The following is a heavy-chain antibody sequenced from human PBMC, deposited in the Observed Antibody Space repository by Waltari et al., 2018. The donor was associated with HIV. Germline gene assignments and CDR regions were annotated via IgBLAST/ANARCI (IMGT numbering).Heavy chain of an antibody. D-gene: IGHD3-22*01. Sequence: EVQLVELGRGVVPPGGSLRLSGSTFGLTSSNFHFHWVRQAPGKGLEYVSAITSHGKNTYYVDSVKGRFTISRDNSKNMLYLQMRSLRAEDTALYYCVKDSGYNSSGGAFDIWGQGTMVIVSS. CDR2: ITSHGKNT. J-gene: IGHJ3*02. CDR3: VKDSGYNSSGGAFDI. CDR1: GLTSSNFH. V-gene: IGHV3-64D*06.